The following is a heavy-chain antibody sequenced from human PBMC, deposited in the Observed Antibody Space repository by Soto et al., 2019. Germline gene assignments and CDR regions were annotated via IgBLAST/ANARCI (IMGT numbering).Heavy chain of an antibody. J-gene: IGHJ4*02. Sequence: HVQLVQSGGELKKPGASVKVSCNTSGYTFNTYFITWVRQAPGQGLEWMGWISPHNGNTNYAEKFQGRVTMTADTITKTAYMELRNLRIYDTAVYYCARGTGNSFDYWGQGTPGTVSS. V-gene: IGHV1-18*01. D-gene: IGHD2-2*01. CDR1: GYTFNTYF. CDR3: ARGTGNSFDY. CDR2: ISPHNGNT.